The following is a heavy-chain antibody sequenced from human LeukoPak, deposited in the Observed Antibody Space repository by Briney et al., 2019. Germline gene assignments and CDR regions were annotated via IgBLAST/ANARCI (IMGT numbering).Heavy chain of an antibody. CDR3: AKDLMGGLGGY. CDR1: GFTFSAYD. CDR2: IRYDGSNK. J-gene: IGHJ4*02. D-gene: IGHD3-16*01. V-gene: IGHV3-30*02. Sequence: GGSLRISCTASGFTFSAYDMHWVRQAPGKGLEWVAFIRYDGSNKYYADSVKGRFTISRDNSKNTLFLQMNSLRAEDTAVYYCAKDLMGGLGGYWGQGTMVTVSS.